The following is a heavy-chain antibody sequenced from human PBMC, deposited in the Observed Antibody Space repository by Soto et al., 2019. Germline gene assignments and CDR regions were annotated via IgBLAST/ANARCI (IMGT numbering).Heavy chain of an antibody. Sequence: GGSLRLSGAASGFTFSSYSMSWVRQAPGKGLEWVSAISGSGVSTYYADSVKGRFTISRDNSKNTLYLQMNSLRAEDTAVYYCAKEVYCGGDCYTEYRYFQHWGQGTLVTLSS. CDR3: AKEVYCGGDCYTEYRYFQH. CDR2: ISGSGVST. V-gene: IGHV3-23*01. CDR1: GFTFSSYS. J-gene: IGHJ1*01. D-gene: IGHD2-21*02.